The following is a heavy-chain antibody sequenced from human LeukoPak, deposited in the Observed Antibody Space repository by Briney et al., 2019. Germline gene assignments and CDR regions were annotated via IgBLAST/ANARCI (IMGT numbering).Heavy chain of an antibody. CDR1: GFTFSSYS. CDR2: ISSSSSTI. Sequence: SGGSLRLSCAASGFTFSSYSMNWVRQAPGKGLEWVSYISSSSSTIYYADSVKGRFTISRDNAKNSLYLQMNSLRAEDTAVYYCARDNQEGWFGELLDYWGQGTLVTVSS. V-gene: IGHV3-48*04. D-gene: IGHD3-10*01. J-gene: IGHJ4*02. CDR3: ARDNQEGWFGELLDY.